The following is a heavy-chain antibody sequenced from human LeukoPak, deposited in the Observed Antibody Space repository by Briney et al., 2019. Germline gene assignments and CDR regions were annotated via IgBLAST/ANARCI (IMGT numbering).Heavy chain of an antibody. V-gene: IGHV4-59*01. CDR3: ARDDGS. J-gene: IGHJ5*02. Sequence: SETLSLTCTVSGGSISSYYWSWIRQPPGKGLEWIGYIYFSGSTNYNPSLKSRVTISVDTSKNQFSLKLSSVTAADTAVYYCARDDGSWGQGTLVTVSS. CDR2: IYFSGST. CDR1: GGSISSYY.